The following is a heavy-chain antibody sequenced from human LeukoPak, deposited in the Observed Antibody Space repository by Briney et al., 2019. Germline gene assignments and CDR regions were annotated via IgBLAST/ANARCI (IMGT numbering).Heavy chain of an antibody. CDR3: AKDIIYDSSGYPDY. CDR2: ISWDGGST. Sequence: GGSLRLSCAASGFTFDDYTMHWVRQAPGKGLEWVSLISWDGGSTHYADSVKGRFTISRDNSKNSLYLQMNSLRTEDTALYYCAKDIIYDSSGYPDYWGQGTLVTVSS. J-gene: IGHJ4*02. D-gene: IGHD3-22*01. V-gene: IGHV3-43*01. CDR1: GFTFDDYT.